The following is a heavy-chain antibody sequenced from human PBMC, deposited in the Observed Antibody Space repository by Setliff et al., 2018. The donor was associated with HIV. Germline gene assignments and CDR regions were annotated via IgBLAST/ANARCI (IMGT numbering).Heavy chain of an antibody. D-gene: IGHD3-10*02. J-gene: IGHJ6*03. Sequence: PGESLQISCAASGFRFSTYWMTWVRQAPGKGLDWVANIKQDGSEKYYVDSVKGRFTLSRDNAKNSLYLQMNSLRAEDTAVYYCARVFWHGLPQIYYYMDVWGKGTTVTVSS. V-gene: IGHV3-7*01. CDR2: IKQDGSEK. CDR1: GFRFSTYW. CDR3: ARVFWHGLPQIYYYMDV.